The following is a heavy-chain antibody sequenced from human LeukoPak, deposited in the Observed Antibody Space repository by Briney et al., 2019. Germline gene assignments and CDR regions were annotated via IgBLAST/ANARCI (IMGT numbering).Heavy chain of an antibody. CDR1: GFTFSDYY. J-gene: IGHJ6*03. V-gene: IGHV3-11*01. CDR3: ARADVETAMVKGWGDYYYYYMDV. CDR2: ISSSGSTI. D-gene: IGHD5-18*01. Sequence: GGSLRLSCAASGFTFSDYYMSWIRQAPGKGLEWVSYISSSGSTIYYADSVKGRFTISRDNAKNSLYLQMNSLRAEDTAVYYCARADVETAMVKGWGDYYYYYMDVWGKGTTVTVSS.